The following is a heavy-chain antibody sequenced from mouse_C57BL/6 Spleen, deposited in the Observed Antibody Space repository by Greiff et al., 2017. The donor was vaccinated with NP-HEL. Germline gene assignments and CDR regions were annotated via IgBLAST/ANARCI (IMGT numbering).Heavy chain of an antibody. D-gene: IGHD2-3*01. V-gene: IGHV1-66*01. CDR1: GYSFTSYY. CDR2: IYPGSGNT. J-gene: IGHJ3*01. Sequence: QVQLKQSGPELVKPGASVKISCKASGYSFTSYYIHWVKQRPGQGLEWIGWIYPGSGNTKYNEKFKGKATLTADTSSSTAYMQLSSLTSEDSAVYYCAGGYYPFAYWGQGTLVTVSA. CDR3: AGGYYPFAY.